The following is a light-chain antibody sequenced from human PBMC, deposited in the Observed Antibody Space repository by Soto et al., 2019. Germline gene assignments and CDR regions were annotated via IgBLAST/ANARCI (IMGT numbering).Light chain of an antibody. CDR3: QQRYNWPRFS. J-gene: IGKJ3*01. CDR2: DAS. V-gene: IGKV3-11*01. CDR1: QSLNNY. Sequence: EIVLTQSPATLSLSPGARATLSCRASQSLNNYLAWYQQKPGQAPRLLIYDASERATGVPARFSGSGSGTDFTLTISSPEPEDFAVYYCQQRYNWPRFSFGPGTKLDIK.